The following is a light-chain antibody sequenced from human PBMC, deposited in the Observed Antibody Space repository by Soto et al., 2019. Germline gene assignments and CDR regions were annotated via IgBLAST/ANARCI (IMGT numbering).Light chain of an antibody. Sequence: DVQMTQSPSSLSASVGDRVTITCRASQSISRYLNWYQQKPGKAPQLASSLQSGVPSRFSASGSGTDFTLTISSLQPEDVATYYCQQSYSIPVTFGPGTKVDIK. CDR1: QSISRY. CDR2: AS. J-gene: IGKJ3*01. V-gene: IGKV1-39*01. CDR3: QQSYSIPVT.